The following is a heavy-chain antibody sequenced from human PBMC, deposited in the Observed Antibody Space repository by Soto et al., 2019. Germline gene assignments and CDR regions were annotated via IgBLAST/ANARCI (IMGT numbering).Heavy chain of an antibody. CDR2: ISGSGGST. CDR3: AKEGPGYSSGWYPANDAFDI. Sequence: QPGGSLRLSCAASGFTFSSYAMSWVRQAPGKGLEWVSAISGSGGSTYYADSVKGRFTISRDNSKNTLYLQMNSLRAEDTAVYYCAKEGPGYSSGWYPANDAFDIWGQGTMVTVS. D-gene: IGHD6-19*01. V-gene: IGHV3-23*01. CDR1: GFTFSSYA. J-gene: IGHJ3*02.